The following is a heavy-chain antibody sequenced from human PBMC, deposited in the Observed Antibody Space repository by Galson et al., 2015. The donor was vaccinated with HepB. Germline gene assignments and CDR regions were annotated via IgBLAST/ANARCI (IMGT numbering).Heavy chain of an antibody. CDR1: GYTFTSYA. CDR2: INTNTGNP. V-gene: IGHV7-4-1*02. D-gene: IGHD6-13*01. J-gene: IGHJ4*02. CDR3: ARPALYSSSWYEGEYYFDY. Sequence: SVKASCKASGYTFTSYAMNWVRQAPGQGLEWMGWINTNTGNPTYAQGFTGRFVFSLDTSVSTAYLQISSLKAEDTAVYYCARPALYSSSWYEGEYYFDYWGQGTLVTVSS.